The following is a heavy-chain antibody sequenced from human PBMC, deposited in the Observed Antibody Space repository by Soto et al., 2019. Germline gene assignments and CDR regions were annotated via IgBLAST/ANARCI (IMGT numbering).Heavy chain of an antibody. CDR3: ARDRSGYCSSTSCYAGFYNWFYP. J-gene: IGHJ5*02. CDR2: INAGNGNT. Sequence: GASVKVSCKASGYTFTSYAMHWVRQAPGQRLEWMGWINAGNGNTKYSQKFQGRVTITRDTSASTAYMELSSLGSEDTAVYYCARDRSGYCSSTSCYAGFYNWFYPWGQGTLVTVSS. V-gene: IGHV1-3*01. CDR1: GYTFTSYA. D-gene: IGHD2-2*03.